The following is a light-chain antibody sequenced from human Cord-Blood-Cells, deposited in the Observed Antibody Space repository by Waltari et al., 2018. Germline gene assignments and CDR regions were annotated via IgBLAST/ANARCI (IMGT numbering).Light chain of an antibody. Sequence: DIQMTQSPSSLSASVGDRVTITCRASQSISSYLNWYQQKPGKAPKLLIYAASSLQSGVPSRFSGSGSGTDFTLTISSLQPEDFATYYCQQSYSTLWTFGQGTKLEIQ. V-gene: IGKV1-39*01. CDR1: QSISSY. J-gene: IGKJ1*01. CDR2: AAS. CDR3: QQSYSTLWT.